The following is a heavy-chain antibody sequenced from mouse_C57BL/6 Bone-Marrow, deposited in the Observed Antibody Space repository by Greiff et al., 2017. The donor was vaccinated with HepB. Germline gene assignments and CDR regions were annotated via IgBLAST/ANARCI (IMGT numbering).Heavy chain of an antibody. D-gene: IGHD2-4*01. Sequence: VKLMESGPGLVAPSKSLSITCTVSGFSLTSYAISWVRQPPGKGLEWLGVIWTGGGTNYNSALKSRLSIRKDNSKSKVFLKMNSLQTDDTARYYCARRDYDYPYAMDYWGQGTSVTVSS. CDR3: ARRDYDYPYAMDY. V-gene: IGHV2-9-1*01. CDR2: IWTGGGT. CDR1: GFSLTSYA. J-gene: IGHJ4*01.